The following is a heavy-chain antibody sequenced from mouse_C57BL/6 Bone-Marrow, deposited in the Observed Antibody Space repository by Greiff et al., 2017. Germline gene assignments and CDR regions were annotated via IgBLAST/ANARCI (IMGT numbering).Heavy chain of an antibody. D-gene: IGHD1-1*01. V-gene: IGHV1-85*01. CDR3: ARLEFDGSSGDWYFDV. CDR2: IYPRDGST. J-gene: IGHJ1*03. CDR1: GYTFTSYD. Sequence: VQLQQSGPELVKPGASVKLSCKASGYTFTSYDINWVKQRPGQGLEWIGKIYPRDGSTQYNEKFKGKATLTVDTSSSTAYMELHSLTSEDSAVYFCARLEFDGSSGDWYFDVWGTGTTVTVSA.